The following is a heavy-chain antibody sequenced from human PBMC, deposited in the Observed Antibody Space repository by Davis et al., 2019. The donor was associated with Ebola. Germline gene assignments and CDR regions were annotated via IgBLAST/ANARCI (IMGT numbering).Heavy chain of an antibody. CDR1: GFTFSSYS. CDR2: ISSSSSYI. V-gene: IGHV3-21*04. J-gene: IGHJ6*02. Sequence: PGGSLRLSCAASGFTFSSYSMNWVRQAPGKGLEWVSSISSSSSYIYYADSVKGRFTISRDNAKNSLYLQMNSLRAEDTALYYCAKDIHYYYGMDVWGQGTTVTVSS. CDR3: AKDIHYYYGMDV.